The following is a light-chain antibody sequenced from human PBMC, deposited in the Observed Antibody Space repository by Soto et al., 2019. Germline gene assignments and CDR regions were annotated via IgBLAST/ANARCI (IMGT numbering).Light chain of an antibody. V-gene: IGKV3-20*01. CDR3: QQYGSSPPIT. CDR1: QSVSSSY. Sequence: EIVLTQSPATLALLPXXXXXXXXXXXQSVSSSYLAWYQXXPGQAXXLXXYGASSRATGIPDRFSGSVCGTDFTLTTSRLEPEDFVVYYGQQYGSSPPITFGQGTRLEIK. CDR2: GAS. J-gene: IGKJ5*01.